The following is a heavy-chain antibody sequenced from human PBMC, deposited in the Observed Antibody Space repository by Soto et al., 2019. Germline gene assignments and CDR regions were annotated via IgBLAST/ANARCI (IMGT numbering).Heavy chain of an antibody. CDR3: ARKSGGHYYDSSGYYPIDY. CDR1: GFTFSSYE. Sequence: EVQLVESGGGLVQPGGSLRLSCAASGFTFSSYEMNWVRQAPGKGLEWVSYISSSGSTIYYADSVKGRFTISRDNAKNSLYLQMNSLRAEDTAVYYCARKSGGHYYDSSGYYPIDYWGHGTLVTVSS. V-gene: IGHV3-48*03. J-gene: IGHJ4*01. D-gene: IGHD3-22*01. CDR2: ISSSGSTI.